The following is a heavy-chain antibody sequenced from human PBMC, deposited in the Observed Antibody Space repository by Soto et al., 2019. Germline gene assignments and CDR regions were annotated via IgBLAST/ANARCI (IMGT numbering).Heavy chain of an antibody. J-gene: IGHJ6*02. D-gene: IGHD3-22*01. Sequence: ASVKVSCKASGYTFTGYYMHWVRQAPGQGLEWMGWINPNSGGTNYAQKFQGWVTMTRDTSITTAYLQWSSLKASDTAMYYCASLIHGYDYSGLPPKGLDVWGQGTTVTVSS. CDR1: GYTFTGYY. V-gene: IGHV1-2*04. CDR3: ASLIHGYDYSGLPPKGLDV. CDR2: INPNSGGT.